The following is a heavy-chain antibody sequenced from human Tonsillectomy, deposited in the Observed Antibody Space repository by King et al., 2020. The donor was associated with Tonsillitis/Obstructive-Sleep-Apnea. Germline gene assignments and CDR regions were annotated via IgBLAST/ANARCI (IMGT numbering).Heavy chain of an antibody. CDR2: INHSGST. V-gene: IGHV4-34*01. CDR1: GGSFSGYY. D-gene: IGHD1-26*01. CDR3: ARGEVGATTLYYHYALDV. Sequence: QVQLQQWGAGLLKPSETLSLTCAVYGGSFSGYYWSWIRQPPGKGLEWIGEINHSGSTNYNPSLKSRVTISVDTSKNQFSLRLGSVTAADTAVYYCARGEVGATTLYYHYALDVWGQGTTLTVPS. J-gene: IGHJ6*02.